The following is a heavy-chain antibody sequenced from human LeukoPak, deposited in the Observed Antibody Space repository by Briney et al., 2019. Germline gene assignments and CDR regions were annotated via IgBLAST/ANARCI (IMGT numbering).Heavy chain of an antibody. Sequence: SETLFLTCCVSGGSISRSRYYWGWIRKPPGKGLEWIGRSYYNVCTYYNPSLSSRVTISVDTSKNQFSLKPSSVTAADTAVYYCARGGYVLRFLEWLLFPDQWGQGTLVTVSS. CDR1: GGSISRSRYY. V-gene: IGHV4-39*01. D-gene: IGHD3-3*01. CDR3: ARGGYVLRFLEWLLFPDQ. CDR2: SYYNVCT. J-gene: IGHJ4*02.